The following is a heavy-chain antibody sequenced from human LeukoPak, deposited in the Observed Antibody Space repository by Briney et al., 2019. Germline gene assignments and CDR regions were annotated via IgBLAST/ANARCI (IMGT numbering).Heavy chain of an antibody. CDR2: IYYSGST. D-gene: IGHD3-3*01. Sequence: SETLPLTCTVSGGSISSYYWSWIRQPPGKGLEWIGYIYYSGSTNYNPSLKSRVTISVDTSKNQFSLKLSSVTAADTAVYYCARVVPGYDFWSGYYGVGHFDYWGQGTLVTVSS. CDR3: ARVVPGYDFWSGYYGVGHFDY. V-gene: IGHV4-59*12. J-gene: IGHJ4*02. CDR1: GGSISSYY.